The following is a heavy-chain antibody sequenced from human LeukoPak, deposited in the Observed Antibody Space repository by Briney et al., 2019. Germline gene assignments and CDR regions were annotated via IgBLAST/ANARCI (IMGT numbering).Heavy chain of an antibody. V-gene: IGHV4-59*01. CDR1: GGSISSYY. D-gene: IGHD2-2*01. CDR3: AREYTSHCYFDY. Sequence: SETLSLTCTVSGGSISSYYWSWIRQPPGKGLEWIGYIYYSGSTNYNPSLKSRVTISVDTSKNQFSLKLSSVTAADTAVYYCAREYTSHCYFDYWGQGTLVTVSS. J-gene: IGHJ4*02. CDR2: IYYSGST.